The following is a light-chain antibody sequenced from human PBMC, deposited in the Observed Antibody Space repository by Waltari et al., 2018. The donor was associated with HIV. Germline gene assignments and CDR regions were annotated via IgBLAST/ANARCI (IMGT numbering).Light chain of an antibody. J-gene: IGKJ4*01. CDR3: MQTTQFPLT. CDR2: KTS. Sequence: DIVMTQTPLSSPVTLGQPASISCRPSQSLVRSDGDSYLSWLHQRPGQPPRVLIYKTSNRFSGVPDRFSGSGAGTDFTLTISRVEAEDVGIYYCMQTTQFPLTFGGGTKVEIK. V-gene: IGKV2-24*01. CDR1: QSLVRSDGDSY.